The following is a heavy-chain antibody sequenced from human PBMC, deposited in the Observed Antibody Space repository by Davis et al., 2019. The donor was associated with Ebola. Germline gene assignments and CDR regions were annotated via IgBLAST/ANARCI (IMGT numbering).Heavy chain of an antibody. CDR1: GYTFTSYY. CDR3: ARDRSIFGVVMRPGRYGMDV. V-gene: IGHV1-46*01. CDR2: INPSGGST. J-gene: IGHJ6*04. Sequence: ASVKVSCKASGYTFTSYYMHWVRQAPGQGLEWMGIINPSGGSTSYAQKFQGRVTMTRDTSTSTVYMELSSLRSEDTAVYYCARDRSIFGVVMRPGRYGMDVWGKGTTVTVSS. D-gene: IGHD3-3*01.